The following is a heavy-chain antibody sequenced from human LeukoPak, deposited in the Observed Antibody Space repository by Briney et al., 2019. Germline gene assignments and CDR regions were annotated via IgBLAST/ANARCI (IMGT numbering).Heavy chain of an antibody. CDR2: LTGSGERT. Sequence: GGSLRLSCAASGFTFSSDPMSWVRQSPGKGLEWVSTLTGSGERTYYAASVKGRFTISRDKSKNILFLQMHTLRAEDTAIYYCTKDQDYHIDVWGKGTTVTVSS. CDR3: TKDQDYHIDV. CDR1: GFTFSSDP. J-gene: IGHJ6*03. V-gene: IGHV3-23*01. D-gene: IGHD3-10*01.